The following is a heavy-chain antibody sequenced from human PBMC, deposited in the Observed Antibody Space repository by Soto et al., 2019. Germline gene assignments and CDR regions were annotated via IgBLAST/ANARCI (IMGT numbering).Heavy chain of an antibody. Sequence: QVQLVQSGGEVKKPGASVKVSCKASGYTFTNYGISWVRQAPGQGLEWMGWINVYNGNTKYAQKVQGRVTMTTDTXTXKXXMGLRSLRSDDTAVYYCARGVGSGSYYNQYNWFDPWGQGTLVTVSS. CDR1: GYTFTNYG. CDR3: ARGVGSGSYYNQYNWFDP. V-gene: IGHV1-18*01. J-gene: IGHJ5*02. CDR2: INVYNGNT. D-gene: IGHD3-10*01.